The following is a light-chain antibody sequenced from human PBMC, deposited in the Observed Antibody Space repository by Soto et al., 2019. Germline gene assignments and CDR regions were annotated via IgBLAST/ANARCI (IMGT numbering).Light chain of an antibody. V-gene: IGKV1-39*01. CDR1: QSISSY. CDR3: QQSDISPYT. J-gene: IGKJ2*01. Sequence: IQMTQSPSSLSASVGDRVTITCRASQSISSYLNWYQQKPGKAPKLLIYGASNLQRGVPSRFSGSGSGTDFTLTISSLQPEDFAAFYCQQSDISPYTFGQGTKLEIK. CDR2: GAS.